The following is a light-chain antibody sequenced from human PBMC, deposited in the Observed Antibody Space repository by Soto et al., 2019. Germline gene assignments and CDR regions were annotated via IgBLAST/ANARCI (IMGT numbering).Light chain of an antibody. J-gene: IGKJ1*01. Sequence: DIHMTQFPSSLSASVGDRVTITCRAGQTIRNYLNWFQQKTGKVPQLLIYAASSLQTGVPSRFSDSVSGAEFNLTISSLQPVDTATYFCQQTYNVPQPYGPGTKVAIK. V-gene: IGKV1-39*01. CDR1: QTIRNY. CDR3: QQTYNVPQP. CDR2: AAS.